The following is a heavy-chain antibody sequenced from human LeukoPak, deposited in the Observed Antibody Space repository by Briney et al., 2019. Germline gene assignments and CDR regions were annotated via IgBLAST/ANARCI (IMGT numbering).Heavy chain of an antibody. CDR3: AKEPRDCTGGTCYSVGGYYFHY. Sequence: GGSLRLSCAASGFTFSSYAMSWVRQAPGRGLEWVSLISGSGDNTKYADSVKGRFTISRDNSKNTLSLQMNSLRAEDTAVYYCAKEPRDCTGGTCYSVGGYYFHYCGQGTLVTVSS. CDR2: ISGSGDNT. D-gene: IGHD2-15*01. J-gene: IGHJ4*02. V-gene: IGHV3-23*01. CDR1: GFTFSSYA.